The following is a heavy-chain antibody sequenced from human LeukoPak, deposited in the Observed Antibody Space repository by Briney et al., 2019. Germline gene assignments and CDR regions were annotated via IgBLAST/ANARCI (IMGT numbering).Heavy chain of an antibody. V-gene: IGHV3-30*18. CDR3: AKERFLEWLLY. Sequence: GGSLRLSCAASGFTFSSYGMHWVRQAPGKGLEWVAVISYDGSNKYYADSVKGRFTISRDNSKNTLYLQMNSLRAEDTAVYYCAKERFLEWLLYWGQGTLVTVSS. CDR1: GFTFSSYG. CDR2: ISYDGSNK. J-gene: IGHJ4*02. D-gene: IGHD3-3*01.